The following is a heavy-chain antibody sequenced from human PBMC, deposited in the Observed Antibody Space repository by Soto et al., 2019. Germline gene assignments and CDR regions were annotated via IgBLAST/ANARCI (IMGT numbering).Heavy chain of an antibody. V-gene: IGHV4-31*03. Sequence: QVQLQESGPGLVRPSQTLSLTCTVSGGSINSGDSYWNWIRQHPEKGLEWIGYINYRGSTFYNPSLKSRIIISVDTSKNQFSLSLSSVTAADTAVYYCARDAPGVAPYWGQGTLVPVSS. CDR3: ARDAPGVAPY. CDR2: INYRGST. J-gene: IGHJ4*02. CDR1: GGSINSGDSY. D-gene: IGHD2-15*01.